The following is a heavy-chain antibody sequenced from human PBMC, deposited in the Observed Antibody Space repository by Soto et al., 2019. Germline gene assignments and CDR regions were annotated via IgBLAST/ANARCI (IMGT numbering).Heavy chain of an antibody. CDR3: AKDEVGATRGYYYYGMDV. CDR1: GFTFSSYA. CDR2: ISGSGGST. D-gene: IGHD1-26*01. J-gene: IGHJ6*02. V-gene: IGHV3-23*01. Sequence: EVQLLESGGGLVQPGGSLRLSCAASGFTFSSYAMSWVRQAPGKWLEWVSAISGSGGSTYYADSVTGRFTISRDNSKNTLYLQMNSLRAEDTAVYYCAKDEVGATRGYYYYGMDVWGQGTTVTVSS.